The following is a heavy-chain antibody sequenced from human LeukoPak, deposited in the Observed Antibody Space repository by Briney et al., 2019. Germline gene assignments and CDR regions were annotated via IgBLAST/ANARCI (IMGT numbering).Heavy chain of an antibody. CDR2: INPSGGST. V-gene: IGHV1-46*03. CDR1: GYTFTSYY. J-gene: IGHJ4*02. CDR3: ARAARTGRGLFDY. Sequence: ASVTVSCKASGYTFTSYYMHWLRQAPGQGLEWMGIINPSGGSTSYAQKFQGRVTMTRDTSTSTVYMELSSLRSEDTAVYYCARAARTGRGLFDYWGQGTLVTVSS. D-gene: IGHD3-10*01.